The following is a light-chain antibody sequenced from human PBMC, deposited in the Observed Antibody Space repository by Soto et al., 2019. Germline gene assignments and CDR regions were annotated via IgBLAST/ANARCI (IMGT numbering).Light chain of an antibody. J-gene: IGKJ2*02. CDR3: QQSYTAPRT. V-gene: IGKV1-39*01. CDR2: ATS. Sequence: DIQMTQSPSSLSASVGDSVTITCRASQNINTYLNWYRQKPGTAPKILIYATSILQSEVPSRFSATGSGTDFTLTISSLQREDFANYYCQQSYTAPRTFGQGTKLEIK. CDR1: QNINTY.